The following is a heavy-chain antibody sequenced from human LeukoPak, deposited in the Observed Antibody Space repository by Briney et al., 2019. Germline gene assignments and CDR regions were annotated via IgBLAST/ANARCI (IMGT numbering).Heavy chain of an antibody. CDR1: EFTVSSNY. J-gene: IGHJ4*02. CDR3: ARGTVTMVDY. CDR2: IYSGGST. Sequence: QPGGSLRLSCAASEFTVSSNYMSWVRQAPGRGLEWVSVIYSGGSTYYADSVKGRFTISRDNSKNTLFLQMNSLRAGDTAVYYCARGTVTMVDYWGQGTLVSVSS. D-gene: IGHD3-10*01. V-gene: IGHV3-66*01.